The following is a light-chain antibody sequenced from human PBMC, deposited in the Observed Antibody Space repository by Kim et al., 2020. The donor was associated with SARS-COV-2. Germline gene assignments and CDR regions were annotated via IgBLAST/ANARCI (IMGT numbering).Light chain of an antibody. J-gene: IGLJ3*02. Sequence: SYELSQPPSVSVSPGQTASITCSGDRLGDKHTCWYQQKPGQSPVLVMYQDTKRPSGVPGRFSGSSSGNTATLTISGTQAMDEADYYCQAWDSGTAVFGGGTQLTVL. CDR3: QAWDSGTAV. CDR1: RLGDKH. CDR2: QDT. V-gene: IGLV3-1*01.